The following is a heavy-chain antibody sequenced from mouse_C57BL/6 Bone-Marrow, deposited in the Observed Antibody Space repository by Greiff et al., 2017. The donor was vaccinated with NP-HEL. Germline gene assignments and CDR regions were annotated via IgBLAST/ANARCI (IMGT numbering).Heavy chain of an antibody. Sequence: VQLQQSGAELVMPGASVKLSCKASGYTFTSYWMHWVKQRPGQGLEWIGEIDPSDSYTNYNQKFKGKSTLTVDNSSSPAYMQLSSLTSEDSEVYYCARWGGSSYDYDMGYWGQGTSVTVSS. CDR1: GYTFTSYW. D-gene: IGHD1-1*01. J-gene: IGHJ4*01. V-gene: IGHV1-69*01. CDR3: ARWGGSSYDYDMGY. CDR2: IDPSDSYT.